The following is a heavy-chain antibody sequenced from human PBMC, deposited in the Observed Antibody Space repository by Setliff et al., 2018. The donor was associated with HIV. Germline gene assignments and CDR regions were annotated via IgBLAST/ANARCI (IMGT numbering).Heavy chain of an antibody. J-gene: IGHJ5*02. CDR3: ARSTVGAGASFP. CDR1: GGSISGHY. D-gene: IGHD1-26*01. V-gene: IGHV4-59*11. Sequence: PSETLSLTCTVSGGSISGHYWSWIRQPPGKGLEWIAYIFYTGSTNYNPSLKSRVTISVDTSKNQFFLKLSSVTAADTAVYYCARSTVGAGASFPWGRGIMVTVSS. CDR2: IFYTGST.